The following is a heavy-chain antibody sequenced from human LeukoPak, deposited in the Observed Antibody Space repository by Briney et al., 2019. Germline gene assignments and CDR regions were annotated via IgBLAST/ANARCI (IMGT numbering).Heavy chain of an antibody. CDR2: IYYSGST. Sequence: PETLSLTCTVSGGSISSYYWSWIRQSPGKGLEYIGYIYYSGSTNYNPSLKSRVTISVDTSKNQFSLELSSVTAADTAVYYCARQRYYYDGVDIWGQGTMVTVSS. CDR3: ARQRYYYDGVDI. V-gene: IGHV4-59*01. D-gene: IGHD3-22*01. CDR1: GGSISSYY. J-gene: IGHJ3*02.